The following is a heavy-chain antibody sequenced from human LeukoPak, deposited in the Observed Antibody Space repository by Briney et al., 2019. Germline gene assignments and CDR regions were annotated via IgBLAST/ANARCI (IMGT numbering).Heavy chain of an antibody. CDR2: IYYSGST. Sequence: SETLSLTCTVSGGSISSSSYYWGWIRQPPGKGLEWIGSIYYSGSTYYNPSLKSRVTISVDTSKNQFSLKLSSVTAADTAVYYCARGTISSFYGPSAYNWFDPWGQGTLVTVSS. CDR3: ARGTISSFYGPSAYNWFDP. V-gene: IGHV4-39*07. J-gene: IGHJ5*02. D-gene: IGHD6-6*01. CDR1: GGSISSSSYY.